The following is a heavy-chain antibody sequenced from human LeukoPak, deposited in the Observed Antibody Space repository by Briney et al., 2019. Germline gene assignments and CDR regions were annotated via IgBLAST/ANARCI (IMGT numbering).Heavy chain of an antibody. Sequence: GGSLRLSCTTSGLTFSTSGFICVRQAPGKALEWVASIGPTGFDRYHADSIKGRFTISRDNANNFLYLQMDSLRAEDTAVYYCATETNGRHYDYWGQGTLLTVSS. V-gene: IGHV3-21*06. D-gene: IGHD1-14*01. CDR1: GLTFSTSG. J-gene: IGHJ4*02. CDR3: ATETNGRHYDY. CDR2: IGPTGFDR.